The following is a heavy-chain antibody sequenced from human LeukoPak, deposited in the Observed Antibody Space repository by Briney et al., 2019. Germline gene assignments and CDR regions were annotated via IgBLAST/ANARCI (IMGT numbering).Heavy chain of an antibody. Sequence: SETLSLTCTVSGGSISSSSYYWGWIRQPPGKGLEWIGSIYYSGSTYYNPSLKSRVTISVDTSKNQFSLKLSSVTAADTAVYYCASLIAAAGTVLDFFRVTPALYWYFDLWGRGTLVTVSS. CDR1: GGSISSSSYY. CDR3: ASLIAAAGTVLDFFRVTPALYWYFDL. D-gene: IGHD6-13*01. J-gene: IGHJ2*01. V-gene: IGHV4-39*01. CDR2: IYYSGST.